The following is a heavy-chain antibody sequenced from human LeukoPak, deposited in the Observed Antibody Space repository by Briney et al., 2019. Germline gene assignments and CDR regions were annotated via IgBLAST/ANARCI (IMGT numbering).Heavy chain of an antibody. D-gene: IGHD3-16*02. CDR1: GGSISSYY. V-gene: IGHV4-4*07. CDR2: IYTSGST. CDR3: ARSLRQDYDYVWGSYRYNWFDP. J-gene: IGHJ5*02. Sequence: SSETLSLTCTVSGGSISSYYWSWIRQPAGKGLEWIGRIYTSGSTNYNPSLKSRVTISVDTSKNQFSLKLSSVTAADTAVYYCARSLRQDYDYVWGSYRYNWFDPWGQGTLVTVSS.